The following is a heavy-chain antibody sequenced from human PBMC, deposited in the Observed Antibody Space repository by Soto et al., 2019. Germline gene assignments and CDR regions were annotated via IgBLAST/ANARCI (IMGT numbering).Heavy chain of an antibody. CDR2: IYPGDSDA. CDR1: GYTFTTFW. CDR3: ARGYCTTSICDPWFDP. V-gene: IGHV5-51*01. J-gene: IGHJ5*02. D-gene: IGHD2-8*01. Sequence: GESLKISCTGLGYTFTTFWIGWVRQMPGEGLEWMGIIYPGDSDARYSPSFQGQVTISVDKSISTAYLQWSSLKASDSGMYYCARGYCTTSICDPWFDPWGQGTLVTVSS.